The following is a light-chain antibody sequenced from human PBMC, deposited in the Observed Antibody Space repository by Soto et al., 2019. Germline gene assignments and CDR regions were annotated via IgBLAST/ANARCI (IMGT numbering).Light chain of an antibody. V-gene: IGKV3-15*01. CDR2: GAS. CDR1: QRISSN. Sequence: EIVMTQSPATLSVSPGERATLSCRASQRISSNLAWYQHKPGQAPRLLIYGASTRASGIPASFSGSGSGADFTLTISSLEPEDSAVYYCQQRHMWPITFGQGTRLEIK. J-gene: IGKJ5*01. CDR3: QQRHMWPIT.